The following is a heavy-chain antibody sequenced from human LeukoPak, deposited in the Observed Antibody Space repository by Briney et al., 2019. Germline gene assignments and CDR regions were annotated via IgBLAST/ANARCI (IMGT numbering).Heavy chain of an antibody. J-gene: IGHJ5*02. CDR3: ATTGMTTVTTGGFDP. D-gene: IGHD4-17*01. CDR2: ISAYNGNT. CDR1: GYTFTSYG. Sequence: GASVTVSCTASGYTFTSYGISWVRQAPGQGLEWMGWISAYNGNTNYAQKLQGRVTMTTDTSTSTAYMELRSLRSEDTAVYYCATTGMTTVTTGGFDPWGQGTLVTVSS. V-gene: IGHV1-18*01.